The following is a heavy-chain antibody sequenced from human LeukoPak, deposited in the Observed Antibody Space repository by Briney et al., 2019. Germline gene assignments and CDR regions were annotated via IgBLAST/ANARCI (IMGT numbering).Heavy chain of an antibody. Sequence: GGSLRLSCAASGFTFSRDGMHWVRQAPGKGLEWVAVIGDTGRAKYYADSVEGRFTASRDNSKNTLYLEMNSLRYDDTALYYCAREAAWGNWYFDLWGRGTLVTVSS. J-gene: IGHJ2*01. CDR1: GFTFSRDG. D-gene: IGHD3-16*01. V-gene: IGHV3-30*02. CDR3: AREAAWGNWYFDL. CDR2: IGDTGRAK.